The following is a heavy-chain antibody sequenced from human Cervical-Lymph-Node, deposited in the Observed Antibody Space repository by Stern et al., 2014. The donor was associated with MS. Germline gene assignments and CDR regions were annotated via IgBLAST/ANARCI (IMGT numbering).Heavy chain of an antibody. J-gene: IGHJ2*01. V-gene: IGHV3-9*01. Sequence: KLGESGGGLVQPGRSLRISCAASGFTFDDYAMKWVRQVPGKGLEWVSCINLNSDSIYYADSVKGRFTISIDNAKNSLYLQMNSLRPEDTALYYCAKSLRAVTRYFDLWGRGTLVAVSS. D-gene: IGHD3-10*01. CDR2: INLNSDSI. CDR3: AKSLRAVTRYFDL. CDR1: GFTFDDYA.